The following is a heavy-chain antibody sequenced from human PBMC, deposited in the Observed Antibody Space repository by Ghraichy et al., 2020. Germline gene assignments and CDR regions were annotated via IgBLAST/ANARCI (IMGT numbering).Heavy chain of an antibody. Sequence: SQTLSLTCTVSGHSITTYSWIWIRQPPGKGLEWIGYISYTEGTTYNPSLKSRVDISLDTSKNQFSLTLYTVTAADTAFYYCASGITRGAADFWGPGTLVTVSS. CDR2: ISYTEGT. J-gene: IGHJ4*02. CDR1: GHSITTYS. V-gene: IGHV4-59*13. D-gene: IGHD3-10*01. CDR3: ASGITRGAADF.